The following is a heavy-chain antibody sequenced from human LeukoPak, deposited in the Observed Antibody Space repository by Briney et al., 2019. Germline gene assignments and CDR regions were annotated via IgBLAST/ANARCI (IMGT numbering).Heavy chain of an antibody. Sequence: SETLSLTCTVSGGSIGSHYWSWIRQPPGKGLEWIGYIYYSGSTNYNPSLKSRVTISVDTSKNQFPLKLSSVTAADTAVYYCARVNWSGYDFRGAFDIWGQGTMVTVSS. CDR2: IYYSGST. J-gene: IGHJ3*02. D-gene: IGHD5-12*01. V-gene: IGHV4-59*11. CDR3: ARVNWSGYDFRGAFDI. CDR1: GGSIGSHY.